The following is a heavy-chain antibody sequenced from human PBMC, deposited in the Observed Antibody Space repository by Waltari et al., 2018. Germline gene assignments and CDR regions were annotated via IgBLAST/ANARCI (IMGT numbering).Heavy chain of an antibody. CDR1: GGSLSSSKYS. CDR2: FYYSGST. J-gene: IGHJ4*02. CDR3: ARCSGTYYSDFDY. Sequence: QLQLQESGPGLGKPSETLSLTCPVPGGSLSSSKYSWGWIRQPPGRGLGWIGSFYYSGSTYYNPSLKSRVTISVDTSKNQFSLKLSSVTAADTAVYFCARCSGTYYSDFDYWGQGTLVIVSS. V-gene: IGHV4-39*01. D-gene: IGHD3-10*02.